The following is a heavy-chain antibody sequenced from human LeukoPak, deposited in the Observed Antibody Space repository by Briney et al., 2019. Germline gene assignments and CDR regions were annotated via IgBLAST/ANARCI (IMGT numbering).Heavy chain of an antibody. CDR3: ARVGCSGGSCYFWFDP. Sequence: VASVKVSCKASGYTFTSYGISWVRQAPGQGLEWMGWISGYNGYTIYEQKLQGRVTMTTDTSTSTAYMELRSLRSDDTAVYYCARVGCSGGSCYFWFDPWGQGTLVTVSS. CDR1: GYTFTSYG. J-gene: IGHJ5*02. V-gene: IGHV1-18*01. CDR2: ISGYNGYT. D-gene: IGHD2-15*01.